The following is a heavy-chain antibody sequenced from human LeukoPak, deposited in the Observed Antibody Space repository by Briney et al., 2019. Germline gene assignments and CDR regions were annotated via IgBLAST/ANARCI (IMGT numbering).Heavy chain of an antibody. J-gene: IGHJ4*02. CDR2: IDGGGGS. D-gene: IGHD3-22*01. V-gene: IGHV3-23*01. CDR3: ARKLYYYDSSGYGR. CDR1: GFTFGSYV. Sequence: GGSLRLSCAASGFTFGSYVMSWLRQAPGKGPELVAAIDGGGGSFHADSVKGRFTISRDNSKNSLYLQMNGLRSDDTAVYYCARKLYYYDSSGYGRWGQGTQVTVSS.